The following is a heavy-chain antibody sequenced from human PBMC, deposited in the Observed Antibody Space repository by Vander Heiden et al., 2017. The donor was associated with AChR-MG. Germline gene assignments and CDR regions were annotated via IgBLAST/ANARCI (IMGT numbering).Heavy chain of an antibody. D-gene: IGHD3-22*01. CDR2: IKSKTDGGTT. J-gene: IGHJ5*02. CDR3: TTVALPDSSGYSA. V-gene: IGHV3-15*01. CDR1: GFTFSNAW. Sequence: EVQLVESGGGLVKPGGSLRLSCAASGFTFSNAWKGWVRQAPGKGLEWVGRIKSKTDGGTTDYAAPVKGRFTISRDDSKNTLYLQMNSLKTEDTAVYYCTTVALPDSSGYSAWGQGTLVTVSS.